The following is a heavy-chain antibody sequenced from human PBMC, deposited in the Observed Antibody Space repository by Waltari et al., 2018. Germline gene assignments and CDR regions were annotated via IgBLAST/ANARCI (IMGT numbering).Heavy chain of an antibody. D-gene: IGHD3-10*01. J-gene: IGHJ4*02. CDR3: ATLRGRITMVRGVILY. V-gene: IGHV3-7*01. CDR1: GFTFSSYW. Sequence: EVQLVESGGGLVQPGGSLRLSCAASGFTFSSYWMSWVRQAPGKGLEWVANIKKEGSEKYYVDSVKGRFTISRDNAKNSLYLQMNSLRAEDTAVYYCATLRGRITMVRGVILYWGQGTLVTVSS. CDR2: IKKEGSEK.